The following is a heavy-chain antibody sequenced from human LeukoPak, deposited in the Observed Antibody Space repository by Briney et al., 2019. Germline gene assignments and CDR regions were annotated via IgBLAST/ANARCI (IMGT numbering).Heavy chain of an antibody. J-gene: IGHJ3*02. CDR2: ISAGGGST. CDR3: AKVWGSGTLGAFDI. Sequence: GGSLRLSCAASGFTFSSYAMSWVRQAPGKGLEWVSAISAGGGSTYYADSVKGRFTISRDKSKNTLYLQMNSLRAEDTAVYYCAKVWGSGTLGAFDIWGQGTMVTVSS. V-gene: IGHV3-23*01. CDR1: GFTFSSYA. D-gene: IGHD3-10*01.